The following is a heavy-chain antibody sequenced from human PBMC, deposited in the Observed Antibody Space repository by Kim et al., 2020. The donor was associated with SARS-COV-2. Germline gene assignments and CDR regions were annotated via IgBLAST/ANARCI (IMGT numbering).Heavy chain of an antibody. V-gene: IGHV3-23*01. CDR3: AKSSTPLQYYDILTGPAFDP. D-gene: IGHD3-9*01. J-gene: IGHJ5*02. Sequence: GGSLRLSCAASGFTFSSYAMSWVRQAPGKGLEWVSAISGSGGSTYYADSVKGRFTISRDNSKNTLYLQMNSLRAEDTAVYYCAKSSTPLQYYDILTGPAFDPWGQGTLVTVSS. CDR2: ISGSGGST. CDR1: GFTFSSYA.